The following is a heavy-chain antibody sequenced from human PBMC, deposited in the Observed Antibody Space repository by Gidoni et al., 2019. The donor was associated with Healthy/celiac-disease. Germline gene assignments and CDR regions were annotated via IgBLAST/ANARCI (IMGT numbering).Heavy chain of an antibody. J-gene: IGHJ6*03. V-gene: IGHV3-9*01. Sequence: EVQLVESGGGLVQPGRSLRLSCAASGFTFDDYAMHWVRQAPGKGLEWVSGISWNSGSIGYADSVKGRFTISRDNAKNSLYLQMNSLRAEDTALYYCAKDVPAADGDNYYMDVWGKGTTVTVSS. CDR1: GFTFDDYA. D-gene: IGHD2-2*01. CDR3: AKDVPAADGDNYYMDV. CDR2: ISWNSGSI.